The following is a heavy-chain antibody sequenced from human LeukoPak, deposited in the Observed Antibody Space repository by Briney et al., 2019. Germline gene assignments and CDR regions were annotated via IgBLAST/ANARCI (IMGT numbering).Heavy chain of an antibody. CDR3: ATTSYYVSDY. CDR1: GGSMSSSSNY. Sequence: SETLSLTCSVSGGSMSSSSNYWGWIRQPPGKGLEWIGCISYSERTYYNPSLKSRVTISVDTSKNQFSLELSSVTAADTAVYYCATTSYYVSDYWGQGTLVSVSS. D-gene: IGHD2-2*01. CDR2: ISYSERT. V-gene: IGHV4-39*01. J-gene: IGHJ4*02.